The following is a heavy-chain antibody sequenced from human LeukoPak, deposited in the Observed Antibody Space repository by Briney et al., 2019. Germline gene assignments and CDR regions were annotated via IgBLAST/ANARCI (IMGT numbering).Heavy chain of an antibody. V-gene: IGHV3-23*01. Sequence: GGSLRLSCAASGVTFSSYAMSWVRQAPGKGLEWVSAISGSGGSTYYADSVKGRFTISRDNSKNTLYLQMNSLRAEDTAVYYCAKDFRRGYSYGYYFDYWGQGTLVTVSS. CDR1: GVTFSSYA. J-gene: IGHJ4*02. CDR2: ISGSGGST. D-gene: IGHD5-18*01. CDR3: AKDFRRGYSYGYYFDY.